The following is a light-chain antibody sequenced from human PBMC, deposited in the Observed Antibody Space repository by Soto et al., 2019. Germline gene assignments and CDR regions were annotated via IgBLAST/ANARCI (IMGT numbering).Light chain of an antibody. CDR2: EVS. V-gene: IGLV2-8*01. CDR3: SSYAGSNNFVV. J-gene: IGLJ2*01. CDR1: SSDVGGHNY. Sequence: QSALTQPPSASGSPGQSVTISCTGTSSDVGGHNYVSWCRQYPGKAPKLVIYEVSKRPAGVPDRLSGSKSGNTASLTVSGLQAEDEADYYCSSYAGSNNFVVFGGGTKLTV.